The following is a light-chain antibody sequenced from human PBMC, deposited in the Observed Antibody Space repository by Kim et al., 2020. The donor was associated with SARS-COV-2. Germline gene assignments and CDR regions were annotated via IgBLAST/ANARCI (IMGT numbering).Light chain of an antibody. Sequence: GQSVAISCTGSSSDVGAYDYVSWYQQQPGKAPKLMIHDVNDRPSGVSNRFSGSKSGNTASLTISGLQAEDEADYYCSSYTNSDTLVFGGGTKLTVL. V-gene: IGLV2-14*03. CDR1: SSDVGAYDY. CDR2: DVN. J-gene: IGLJ3*02. CDR3: SSYTNSDTLV.